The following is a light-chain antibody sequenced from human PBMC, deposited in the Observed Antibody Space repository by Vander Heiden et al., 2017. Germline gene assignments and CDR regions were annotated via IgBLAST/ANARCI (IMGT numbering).Light chain of an antibody. J-gene: IGKJ1*01. CDR1: QRIAYKDGDTY. Sequence: DVEMAQSPLFLAVTVGQPASISCRSSQRIAYKDGDTYLNWFHQRPGQSPRHLICKVSNRASGVPDRFSGSGSGTEFTLRINRVEAEDVGVYYCMQGTDWPWTFGQGTKVEIE. CDR2: KVS. CDR3: MQGTDWPWT. V-gene: IGKV2-30*01.